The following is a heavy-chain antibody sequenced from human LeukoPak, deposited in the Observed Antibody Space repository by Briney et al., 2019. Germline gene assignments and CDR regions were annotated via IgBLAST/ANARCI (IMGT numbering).Heavy chain of an antibody. V-gene: IGHV3-21*01. CDR3: AREALNMYYGMDV. Sequence: GGSLRLSCAASGFTFSSYEMNWVRQAPGKGLEWVSSISSSSTYIYYADSVKGRFTISRDNAKNSLSLQMNSLRAEDTAVYYCAREALNMYYGMDVWGQGTTITVSS. J-gene: IGHJ6*02. CDR2: ISSSSTYI. CDR1: GFTFSSYE. D-gene: IGHD1/OR15-1a*01.